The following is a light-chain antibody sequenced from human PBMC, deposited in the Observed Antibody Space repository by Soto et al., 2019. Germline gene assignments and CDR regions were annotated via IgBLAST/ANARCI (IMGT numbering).Light chain of an antibody. CDR3: SSYTSSITYV. CDR2: EVT. Sequence: QSALTQPASVSGSPGQSITISCTGTSSDVGGYNYVSWYQQHPGKAPKLMIYEVTNRHSGVSNRFSGSKSGNTASLTISGLQADDEADYYCSSYTSSITYVFGTGTKLTVL. J-gene: IGLJ1*01. V-gene: IGLV2-14*01. CDR1: SSDVGGYNY.